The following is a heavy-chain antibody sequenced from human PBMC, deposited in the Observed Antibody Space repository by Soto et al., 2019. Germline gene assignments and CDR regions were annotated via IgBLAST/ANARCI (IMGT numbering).Heavy chain of an antibody. Sequence: GESLKISCAASGFTVSSNYMSWVRQAPGKGLEWVSVIYSGGSTYYADSVKGRFTISRDNSKNTLYLQMNSLRAEDTAVYYCARERGGIPFDYWGQGTLVTVSS. J-gene: IGHJ4*02. CDR3: ARERGGIPFDY. CDR1: GFTVSSNY. V-gene: IGHV3-66*02. D-gene: IGHD2-21*01. CDR2: IYSGGST.